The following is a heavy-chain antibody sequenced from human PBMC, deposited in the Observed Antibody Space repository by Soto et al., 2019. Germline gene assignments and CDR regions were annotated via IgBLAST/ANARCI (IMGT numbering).Heavy chain of an antibody. V-gene: IGHV1-8*01. D-gene: IGHD3-10*01. J-gene: IGHJ4*02. CDR2: MNTNSGNT. CDR3: ARGGVFFFAAPTNPFDY. CDR1: GYTFTSYD. Sequence: GASVKVSCKASGYTFTSYDINWVRQATGQGLEWMGWMNTNSGNTGYAQKFQGRVTMTRNTSISTAYMELSSLRSEDTAVYYCARGGVFFFAAPTNPFDYWGQGTLVTVSS.